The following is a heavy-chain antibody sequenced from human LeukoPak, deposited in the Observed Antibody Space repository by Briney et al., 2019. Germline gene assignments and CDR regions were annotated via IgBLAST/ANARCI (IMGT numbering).Heavy chain of an antibody. V-gene: IGHV3-23*01. CDR2: ISGSGGST. CDR1: GFTFSSYA. J-gene: IGHJ4*02. CDR3: ESSGYYHHPYYFDY. D-gene: IGHD3-22*01. Sequence: PGGSLRLSCAASGFTFSSYAMSWVRQAPGKGLEWVSAISGSGGSTYYADSVKGRFTISRDNPKNTLYLQMNSLRAEDAAVYYCESSGYYHHPYYFDYWGQGTLVTVSS.